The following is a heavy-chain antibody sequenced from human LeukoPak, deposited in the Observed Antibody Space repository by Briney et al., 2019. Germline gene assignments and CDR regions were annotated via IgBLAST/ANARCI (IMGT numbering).Heavy chain of an antibody. J-gene: IGHJ4*02. CDR3: ARNRGGDYFDY. CDR2: VYYSGST. CDR1: GDSITDYY. D-gene: IGHD2/OR15-2a*01. Sequence: SETLSLTCTVSGDSITDYYWSWIRQPPGKGLEWIGYVYYSGSTNYNPSLKSRVTTSVDTSKNQFSLRLSSVTAADTAVYYCARNRGGDYFDYWGQGTLVTVSS. V-gene: IGHV4-59*01.